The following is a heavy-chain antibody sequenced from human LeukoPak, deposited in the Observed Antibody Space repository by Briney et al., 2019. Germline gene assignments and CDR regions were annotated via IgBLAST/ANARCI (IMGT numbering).Heavy chain of an antibody. D-gene: IGHD3-9*01. CDR1: GYTFTSYD. CDR2: MNPNSGNT. J-gene: IGHJ4*02. V-gene: IGHV1-8*01. Sequence: ASVKVSCKASGYTFTSYDINWVRQATGQGLEWMGWMNPNSGNTGYAQKFQGRVTMTRNTSISTAYMELSSPRSEDTAVYYCARGVLRYFDWLSNRRTDAYYFDYWGQGTLVTVSS. CDR3: ARGVLRYFDWLSNRRTDAYYFDY.